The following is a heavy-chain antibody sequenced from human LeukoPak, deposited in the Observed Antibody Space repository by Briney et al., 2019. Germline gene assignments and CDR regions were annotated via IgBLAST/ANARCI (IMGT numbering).Heavy chain of an antibody. J-gene: IGHJ4*02. Sequence: PGGSLRLSCTASGFTFGDYGMSWVRQAPGKGLEWVGFIRSKAYGGTTEYAASVKGRFTLSRDDSKSIAYLQVNSLKTEDTAVYYCTGSFGELSFFAHWGQGTLVTVSS. V-gene: IGHV3-49*04. D-gene: IGHD3-10*01. CDR2: IRSKAYGGTT. CDR3: TGSFGELSFFAH. CDR1: GFTFGDYG.